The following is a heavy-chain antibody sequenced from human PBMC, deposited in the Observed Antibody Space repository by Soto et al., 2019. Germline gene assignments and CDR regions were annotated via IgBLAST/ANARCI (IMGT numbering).Heavy chain of an antibody. CDR2: ISHSGDT. CDR1: GDSISSINW. Sequence: SETLSLTCGVSGDSISSINWWSWVRQSLGKGLEWIGEISHSGDTNYNPSLQSRVILSLDKSKNQVSLKLTSVTAADTAVYFCACVSGFCTFPHYDPGGQGMVVTAPS. CDR3: ACVSGFCTFPHYDP. J-gene: IGHJ5*02. D-gene: IGHD2-8*01. V-gene: IGHV4-4*02.